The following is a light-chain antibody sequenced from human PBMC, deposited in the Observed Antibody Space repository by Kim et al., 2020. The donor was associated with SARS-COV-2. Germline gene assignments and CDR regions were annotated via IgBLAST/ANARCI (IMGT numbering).Light chain of an antibody. CDR2: DVN. Sequence: GQSVTISCTGSSSDVGGFHTVSWYHRRPGKAPQLIIFDVNKRPSGVPARFSGSKSGNTAALTVSGLQADDEGDYYCSSFASTDTLLFGGGTQLTVL. CDR3: SSFASTDTLL. V-gene: IGLV2-8*01. J-gene: IGLJ3*02. CDR1: SSDVGGFHT.